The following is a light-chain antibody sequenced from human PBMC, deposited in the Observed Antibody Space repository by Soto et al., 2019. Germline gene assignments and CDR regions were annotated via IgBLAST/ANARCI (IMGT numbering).Light chain of an antibody. J-gene: IGKJ2*01. CDR3: QQYGDSPPYT. Sequence: EIVLTQSPGTLSLSPGDRATLSCRASQSVTSNYLAWYQQKPGQAPRLIVYDASIRATGIPDRFSGSGSGTGFTLAISRLEAEDFAVYYCQQYGDSPPYTFGQGTKLEIK. CDR1: QSVTSNY. CDR2: DAS. V-gene: IGKV3-20*01.